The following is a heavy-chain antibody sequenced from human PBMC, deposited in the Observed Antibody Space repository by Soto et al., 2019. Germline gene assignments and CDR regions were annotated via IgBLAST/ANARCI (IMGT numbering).Heavy chain of an antibody. J-gene: IGHJ4*02. Sequence: SETLSLTCTVSGGSISSYYWSWIRQPPGKGLEWIGYIYYSGSTNYNPSLKSRVTISVDTSKNQFSLKLSSVTAADTAVYYCARATDSSGYVGYFDYWGQGTLVTAPQ. CDR2: IYYSGST. V-gene: IGHV4-59*01. D-gene: IGHD6-19*01. CDR3: ARATDSSGYVGYFDY. CDR1: GGSISSYY.